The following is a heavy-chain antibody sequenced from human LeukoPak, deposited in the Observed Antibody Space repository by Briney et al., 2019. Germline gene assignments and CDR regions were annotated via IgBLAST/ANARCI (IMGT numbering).Heavy chain of an antibody. J-gene: IGHJ3*02. Sequence: GGSLRLSCAASGFTFSSYSMNWVRQAPGKGLEWVSGISWNSGSIGYADSVKGRFTISRDNAKNSLYLQMNSLRAEDMALYYCAKGGYCSGGSCHYLDAFDIWGQGTMVTVSS. CDR2: ISWNSGSI. CDR1: GFTFSSYS. CDR3: AKGGYCSGGSCHYLDAFDI. V-gene: IGHV3-9*03. D-gene: IGHD2-15*01.